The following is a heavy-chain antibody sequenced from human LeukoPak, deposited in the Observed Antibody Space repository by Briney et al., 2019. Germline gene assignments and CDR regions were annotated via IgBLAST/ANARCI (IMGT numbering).Heavy chain of an antibody. CDR1: GFTFSSYS. CDR3: AKDRGDGYLFDY. CDR2: ISSSSSYI. J-gene: IGHJ4*02. D-gene: IGHD5-24*01. V-gene: IGHV3-21*01. Sequence: GGSLRLSCAASGFTFSSYSMNWVRQAPGKGLEWVSSISSSSSYIYYADSVKGRFTISRDNAKNSLYLQMNSLRAEDTAVYYCAKDRGDGYLFDYWGQGTLVTVSS.